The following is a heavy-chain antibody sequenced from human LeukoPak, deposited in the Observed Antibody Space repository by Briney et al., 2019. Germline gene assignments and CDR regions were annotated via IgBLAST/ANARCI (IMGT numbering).Heavy chain of an antibody. CDR2: INPNSGGT. CDR3: ARVRRFLGVPMGWYFDL. CDR1: GYTFTSYG. D-gene: IGHD3-3*01. J-gene: IGHJ2*01. Sequence: ASVKVSCKASGYTFTSYGTSWVRQAPGQGLEWMGWINPNSGGTNYAQKFQGRVTMTRDTSISTAYMELSRLRSDDTAVYYCARVRRFLGVPMGWYFDLWGRGTLVTVSS. V-gene: IGHV1-2*02.